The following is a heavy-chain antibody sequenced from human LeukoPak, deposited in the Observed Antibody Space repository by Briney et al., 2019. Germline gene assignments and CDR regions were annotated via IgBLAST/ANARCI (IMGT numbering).Heavy chain of an antibody. CDR2: ISAYNGNT. CDR1: GYTFTSYG. CDR3: ARDGLRSEYYYDSSGYYI. Sequence: GASVKVSCEASGYTFTSYGISWVRQAPGQGLEWMGWISAYNGNTNYAQKLQGRVTMTTDTSTSTAYMELRSLRSDDTAVYYCARDGLRSEYYYDSSGYYIWGQGTLVTVSS. D-gene: IGHD3-22*01. J-gene: IGHJ4*02. V-gene: IGHV1-18*01.